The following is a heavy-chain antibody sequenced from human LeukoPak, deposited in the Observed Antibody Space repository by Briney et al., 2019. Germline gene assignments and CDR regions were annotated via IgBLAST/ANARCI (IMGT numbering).Heavy chain of an antibody. V-gene: IGHV3-74*01. CDR2: INSDGSTT. CDR1: GFTFSSNW. J-gene: IGHJ5*02. D-gene: IGHD6-6*01. CDR3: PTVRTGSWNWVAP. Sequence: GGSLRLSGAASGFTFSSNWMHWVRQAPGNGRVWVSRINSDGSTTTYAYSVRGRFTISRDNAKNTVYLQKNSLSVEAPAIYSCPTVRTGSWNWVAPWGKGTLVTVSS.